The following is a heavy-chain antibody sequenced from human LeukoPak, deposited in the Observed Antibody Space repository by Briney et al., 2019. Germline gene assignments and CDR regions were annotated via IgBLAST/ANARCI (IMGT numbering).Heavy chain of an antibody. V-gene: IGHV1-24*01. D-gene: IGHD4-17*01. CDR3: ATRSFGDYGAFDI. CDR1: GYTLSDLA. J-gene: IGHJ3*02. Sequence: GASVKVSCKVSGYTLSDLAMHWVRQAPGKGLEWMGGLHPEDGEAIYEQPLQGRVTMTEDTSTDTAYMELSSLRSDDTAVYYCATRSFGDYGAFDIWGQGTLVTVSS. CDR2: LHPEDGEA.